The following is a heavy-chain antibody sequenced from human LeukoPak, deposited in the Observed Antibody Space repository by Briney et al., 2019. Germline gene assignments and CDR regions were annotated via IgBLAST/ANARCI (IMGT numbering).Heavy chain of an antibody. V-gene: IGHV1-3*01. CDR2: INAGNGNT. J-gene: IGHJ4*02. D-gene: IGHD3-22*01. CDR3: AREGDYYDSSGLDY. Sequence: GASVKVSCKASGYTFTSYAMHWVRQAPGQRLEWMGWINAGNGNTKYSQKFRGRVTITRDTSASTAYMELSSLRSEDTAVYYCAREGDYYDSSGLDYWGQGTLVTVSS. CDR1: GYTFTSYA.